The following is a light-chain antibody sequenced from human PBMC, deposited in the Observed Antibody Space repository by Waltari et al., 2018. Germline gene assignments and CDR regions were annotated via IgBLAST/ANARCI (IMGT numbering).Light chain of an antibody. CDR3: SSYSSSDSWV. Sequence: WYHQRLGKAPKLLIFDVRKRPSGISNRFSCSKSGITASLTISGLHAEDEADYYGSSYSSSDSWVFGGGTTLIVL. J-gene: IGLJ3*02. V-gene: IGLV2-14*04. CDR2: DVR.